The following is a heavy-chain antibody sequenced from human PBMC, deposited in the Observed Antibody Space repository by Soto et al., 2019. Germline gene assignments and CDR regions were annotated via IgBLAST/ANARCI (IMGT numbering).Heavy chain of an antibody. CDR2: ISYDGSNK. J-gene: IGHJ4*02. D-gene: IGHD6-19*01. V-gene: IGHV3-30*18. Sequence: QVQLVESGGGVVQPGRSLRLSCAASGFTFSSYGMHWVRQAPGKGLEWVAVISYDGSNKYYADSVKGRFTISRDNSKNTLYLQMNSLRTEDTAVYYCAKDRGPVGWSPFDYWGQGTLVTVSS. CDR1: GFTFSSYG. CDR3: AKDRGPVGWSPFDY.